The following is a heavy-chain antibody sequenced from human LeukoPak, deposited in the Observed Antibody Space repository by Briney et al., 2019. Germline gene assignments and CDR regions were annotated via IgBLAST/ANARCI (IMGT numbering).Heavy chain of an antibody. D-gene: IGHD1-26*01. CDR2: ISGNGGRT. J-gene: IGHJ4*02. CDR3: AKTMGAIDHDY. CDR1: GFTFSSYA. Sequence: GGSLRLSCAASGFTFSSYAMNWVRRAPGKGLEWVSTISGNGGRTYYADSVKGRFTISRDNSKNTLYLQMKSLRAEDTAVYYCAKTMGAIDHDYWGQGTLVTVSS. V-gene: IGHV3-23*01.